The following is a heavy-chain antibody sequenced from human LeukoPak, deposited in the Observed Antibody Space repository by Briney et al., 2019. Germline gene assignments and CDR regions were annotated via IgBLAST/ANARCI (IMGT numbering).Heavy chain of an antibody. CDR3: ARSSHYSDSSGFSL. D-gene: IGHD3-22*01. V-gene: IGHV4-31*03. J-gene: IGHJ4*02. Sequence: PSETLSLTCTVSGGSISSGGYYWTWIRQHPGKGLEWIGYIYFSTTTRYNPSLNSRVSISVDTSKNQLSLKLSSVTAADTAVYYCARSSHYSDSSGFSLWGQGTQVTVSS. CDR1: GGSISSGGYY. CDR2: IYFSTTT.